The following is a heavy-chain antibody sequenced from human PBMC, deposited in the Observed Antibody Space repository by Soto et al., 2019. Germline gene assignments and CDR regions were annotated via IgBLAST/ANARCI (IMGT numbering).Heavy chain of an antibody. Sequence: PGGSLRLSCAASGFTFTNFWMSWVRQAPGKGLEWVANIEGDGSAKNYLDSVRGRFTISRDNAKNSIHLQMSSLRAEDTAVYYCVRAGCVISRCDIYGMDVWGQGTKVTVYS. CDR3: VRAGCVISRCDIYGMDV. CDR1: GFTFTNFW. V-gene: IGHV3-7*03. J-gene: IGHJ6*02. D-gene: IGHD3-9*01. CDR2: IEGDGSAK.